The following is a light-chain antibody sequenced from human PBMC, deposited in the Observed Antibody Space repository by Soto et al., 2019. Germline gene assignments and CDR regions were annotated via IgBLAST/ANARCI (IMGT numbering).Light chain of an antibody. CDR1: SEHSNYA. CDR3: QTWDTGGWV. CDR2: LATDGSH. Sequence: QPVLTQSPSASASLGASVKLTCTLSSEHSNYAIAWYQQQPEKGPRYLMKLATDGSHTKGDGIPDRFSGSSSGAERYLTISSLQSEDEADYYCQTWDTGGWVFGGGTKLTVL. J-gene: IGLJ3*02. V-gene: IGLV4-69*01.